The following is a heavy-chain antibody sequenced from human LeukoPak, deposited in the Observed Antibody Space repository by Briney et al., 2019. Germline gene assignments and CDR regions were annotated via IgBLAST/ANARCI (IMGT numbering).Heavy chain of an antibody. Sequence: ASVKVSCKASGYTFTSHDINWVRQATGQGLEWMGWMNPNSGYTGYEQKFQGRVTMTRDTSISTAYMELSRLRSDDTAVYYCARESGYCSSTSCYGLDYWGQGTLVTVSS. CDR1: GYTFTSHD. CDR2: MNPNSGYT. CDR3: ARESGYCSSTSCYGLDY. D-gene: IGHD2-2*01. J-gene: IGHJ4*02. V-gene: IGHV1-8*01.